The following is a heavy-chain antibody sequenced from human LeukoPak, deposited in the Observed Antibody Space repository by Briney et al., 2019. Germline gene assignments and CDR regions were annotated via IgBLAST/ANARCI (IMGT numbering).Heavy chain of an antibody. J-gene: IGHJ4*02. CDR3: ARGGDGYNRAFDY. D-gene: IGHD5-24*01. Sequence: ASVKVSCKASGGTFSTQAVSWVRQAPGQGLEWMGIINPSGGSTSYAQKFQGRVTMTRDTSTSTVYMELSSLRSEDTAVYYCARGGDGYNRAFDYWGQGTLVTVSS. CDR1: GGTFSTQA. CDR2: INPSGGST. V-gene: IGHV1-46*01.